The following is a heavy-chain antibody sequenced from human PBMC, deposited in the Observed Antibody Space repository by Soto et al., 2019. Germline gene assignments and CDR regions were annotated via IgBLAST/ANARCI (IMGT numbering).Heavy chain of an antibody. V-gene: IGHV3-7*03. CDR3: VRDVTGGYSFGW. D-gene: IGHD5-18*01. Sequence: EVQLVESGGGLVQPGGSLRLSCAASGFIFSNYWMYWVRQAPGKGLEWVANIKLDGSEKYYVESVKGQFTISRDNARNSLYLQMNSLRAEDTAVYYCVRDVTGGYSFGWWGQGTLVTVSS. CDR1: GFIFSNYW. CDR2: IKLDGSEK. J-gene: IGHJ4*02.